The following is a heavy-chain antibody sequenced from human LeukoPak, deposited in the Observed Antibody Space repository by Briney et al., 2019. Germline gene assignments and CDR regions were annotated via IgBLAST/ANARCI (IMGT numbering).Heavy chain of an antibody. Sequence: PGGSLRLSCAASGFTFSYSAMHWVRQAPGEGLEWVAVISHDAKNTFYADSVKGRFTLSRDNSNNTVYLHMNSLRGDATALYYCTPDRRAYGPYLYYVMDVGGERTTVT. V-gene: IGHV3-30*04. CDR1: GFTFSYSA. J-gene: IGHJ6*02. D-gene: IGHD3-10*01. CDR2: ISHDAKNT. CDR3: TPDRRAYGPYLYYVMDV.